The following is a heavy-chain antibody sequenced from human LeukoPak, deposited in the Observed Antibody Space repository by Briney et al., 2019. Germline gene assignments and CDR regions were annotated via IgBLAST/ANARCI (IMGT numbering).Heavy chain of an antibody. D-gene: IGHD2-15*01. J-gene: IGHJ4*02. CDR1: GGTFSSYA. Sequence: GASVKVSCKASGGTFSSYAISWVRQAPGQGLEWMGGIIPIFGTANYAQKFQGRVTITTDESTSTAYMELSSLRSEDTAVYYCARADCSGGSCYDYWGQGTLVTVSS. V-gene: IGHV1-69*05. CDR2: IIPIFGTA. CDR3: ARADCSGGSCYDY.